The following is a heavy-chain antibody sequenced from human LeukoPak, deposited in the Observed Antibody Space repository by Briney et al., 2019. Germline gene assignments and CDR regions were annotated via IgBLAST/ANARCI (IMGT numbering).Heavy chain of an antibody. CDR1: GFTFSSYA. Sequence: PGGSLRLSCAASGFTFSSYAMHWVRQAPGKGLEYVSATSSNGGSTYYANSVKGRFTISRDNSKNTLYLQMNSLRAEDTAVYYCAREPGATAVDTVTTGALDYWGQGTLVTVSS. D-gene: IGHD4-11*01. J-gene: IGHJ4*02. CDR2: TSSNGGST. V-gene: IGHV3-64*01. CDR3: AREPGATAVDTVTTGALDY.